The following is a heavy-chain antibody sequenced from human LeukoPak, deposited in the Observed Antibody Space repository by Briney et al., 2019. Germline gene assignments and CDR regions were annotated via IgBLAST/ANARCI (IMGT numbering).Heavy chain of an antibody. V-gene: IGHV4-59*01. J-gene: IGHJ6*03. CDR1: GGSISSYY. CDR3: ARAAMAGREGYYYYYMDV. Sequence: SETLSLTCTVSGGSISSYYWSWIRQPPGKGLEWIGYIYYSGSTNYNPSLKSRATISVDTSKNQFSLKLSSVTAPDTAVYYCARAAMAGREGYYYYYMDVWGKGTTVTVSS. D-gene: IGHD6-19*01. CDR2: IYYSGST.